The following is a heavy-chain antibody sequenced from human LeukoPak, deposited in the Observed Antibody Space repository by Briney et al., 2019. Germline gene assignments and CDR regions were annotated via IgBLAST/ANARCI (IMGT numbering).Heavy chain of an antibody. V-gene: IGHV3-74*01. CDR2: INGDGSST. CDR3: AREYLGYFDWYNADDAFDI. D-gene: IGHD3-9*01. CDR1: GFTFSSYA. J-gene: IGHJ3*02. Sequence: PGGSLRLSCAASGFTFSSYAMSWVRQAPGKGLVWVSRINGDGSSTTYADSVKGRFTISRDNAKNTLYLQMNSLRAEDTAVYYCAREYLGYFDWYNADDAFDIWGQGTMVTVSS.